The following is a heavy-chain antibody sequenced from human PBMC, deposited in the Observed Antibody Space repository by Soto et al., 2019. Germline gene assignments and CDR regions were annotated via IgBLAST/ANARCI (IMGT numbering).Heavy chain of an antibody. J-gene: IGHJ4*02. CDR2: IYHSGST. CDR1: GDSFSNNNW. CDR3: ARARYYYDSSGYWGSYYFDY. V-gene: IGHV4-4*02. Sequence: SETLSLTCAVSGDSFSNNNWWTWVRQPPGKGLEWIGEIYHSGSTNNNPSLKSRVTISVDRSKKKFSLKLSSVTAADTAVYYCARARYYYDSSGYWGSYYFDYWGQGTLVTVSS. D-gene: IGHD3-22*01.